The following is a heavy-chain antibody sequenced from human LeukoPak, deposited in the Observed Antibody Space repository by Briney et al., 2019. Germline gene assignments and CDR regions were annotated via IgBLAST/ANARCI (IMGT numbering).Heavy chain of an antibody. V-gene: IGHV3-21*01. CDR2: ISSSSSYI. J-gene: IGHJ4*02. D-gene: IGHD3-10*01. CDR3: ASDEGRGYYFDY. Sequence: PGGSLRLSCAASGFTFSSCSMNWVRQAPGKGLEWDSSISSSSSYIYYADSVKGRFTISRDNAKNSLYLQMNSLRAEDTAVYYCASDEGRGYYFDYWGQGTLVTVSS. CDR1: GFTFSSCS.